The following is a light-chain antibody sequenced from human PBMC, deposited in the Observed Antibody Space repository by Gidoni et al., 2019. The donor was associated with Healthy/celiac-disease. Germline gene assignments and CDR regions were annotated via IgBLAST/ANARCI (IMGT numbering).Light chain of an antibody. CDR1: SSDVGGYNY. J-gene: IGLJ2*01. CDR2: DVS. Sequence: QSALTQPASVSGSPGQSITISCTGTSSDVGGYNYVSWYQQHPSKAPKLMMYDVSNRPSGVSNRFSGSKSGNTASLTSSGLQAEDEADYYCSSYTSSSTVVFGGGTKLTVL. CDR3: SSYTSSSTVV. V-gene: IGLV2-14*03.